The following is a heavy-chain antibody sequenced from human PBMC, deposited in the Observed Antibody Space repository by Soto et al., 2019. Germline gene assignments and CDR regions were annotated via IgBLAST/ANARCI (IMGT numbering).Heavy chain of an antibody. CDR3: ARGARDYIGYFDY. D-gene: IGHD4-4*01. Sequence: QVQLVESGGGVVQPGRSLRLSCAASGFTFSSYGMHWVRQAPGKGLEWVAVIWYDGSNKYYADSVKGRFTISRDNSKNTLYLQMNSLRAEDTAVYYCARGARDYIGYFDYWGQGTLVTVSS. V-gene: IGHV3-33*01. J-gene: IGHJ4*02. CDR2: IWYDGSNK. CDR1: GFTFSSYG.